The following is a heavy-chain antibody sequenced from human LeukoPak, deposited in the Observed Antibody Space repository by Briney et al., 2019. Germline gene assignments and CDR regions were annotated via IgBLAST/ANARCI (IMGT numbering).Heavy chain of an antibody. Sequence: TSETLSLTCTVSGGSISSYYWSWIRQPPGKGLVWCGYIYYSGSTNDNPSLKSRVTISVATSRTEFSLKMSSVSDADTAVYYCARDNGKSSRYYFDYWGQGTMVTVSS. CDR3: ARDNGKSSRYYFDY. CDR2: IYYSGST. V-gene: IGHV4-59*01. D-gene: IGHD2-8*01. J-gene: IGHJ4*02. CDR1: GGSISSYY.